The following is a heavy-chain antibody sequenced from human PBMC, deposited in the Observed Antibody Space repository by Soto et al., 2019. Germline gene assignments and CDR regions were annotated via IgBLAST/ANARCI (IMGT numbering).Heavy chain of an antibody. V-gene: IGHV1-46*01. D-gene: IGHD5-18*01. CDR2: INPSGGST. CDR3: ARDGNFAFRGYSFAFDL. J-gene: IGHJ4*02. Sequence: ASVKVSCKASGYTFTSYYMHWVRQAPGQGLEWMGIINPSGGSTSYAQKFQGRVTMTRDTSTSTVYMELSSLRSDDTAMYYCARDGNFAFRGYSFAFDLWGQGTLVTVSS. CDR1: GYTFTSYY.